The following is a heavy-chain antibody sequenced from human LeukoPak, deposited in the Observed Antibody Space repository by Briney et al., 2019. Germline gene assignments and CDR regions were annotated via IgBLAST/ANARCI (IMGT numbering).Heavy chain of an antibody. CDR1: GFTFSNYG. CDR2: ISSSGSTI. Sequence: PGGSLRLSCVASGFTFSNYGMHWVRQAPGKGLEWVSYISSSGSTIYYADSVKGRFTISRDNAKNSLYLQMNSLRAEDTAVYYCARGNVAVSRDYWGQGTLATVSS. CDR3: ARGNVAVSRDY. D-gene: IGHD2-15*01. J-gene: IGHJ4*02. V-gene: IGHV3-48*04.